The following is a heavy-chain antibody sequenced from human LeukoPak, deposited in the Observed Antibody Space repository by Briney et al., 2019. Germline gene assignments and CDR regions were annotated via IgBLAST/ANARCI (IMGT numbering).Heavy chain of an antibody. D-gene: IGHD5-24*01. CDR2: IKQDGSEK. CDR1: GFTFSSYW. Sequence: GGSLRLSCAAPGFTFSSYWMSWVRQAPGKGLEWVANIKQDGSEKNCVDSVKGRFTISRDNAKNSLYLQMNSLRAEDTAVYYCAKNSPDGWDWGQGTLVTVSS. CDR3: AKNSPDGWD. J-gene: IGHJ4*02. V-gene: IGHV3-7*03.